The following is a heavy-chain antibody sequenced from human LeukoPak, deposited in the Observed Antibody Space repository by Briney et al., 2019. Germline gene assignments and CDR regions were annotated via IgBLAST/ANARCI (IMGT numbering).Heavy chain of an antibody. D-gene: IGHD1-26*01. Sequence: PGGSLRLSCAASGFTFDDHGVTWVRQAPGKGLEWVSGINWNGGSTGYADSVKGRFTISRDNAKNSLYLQMNSLRAEDTASYHCARTRYSGSYGGVDYWGQGTLVTVSS. CDR1: GFTFDDHG. CDR2: INWNGGST. CDR3: ARTRYSGSYGGVDY. J-gene: IGHJ4*02. V-gene: IGHV3-20*01.